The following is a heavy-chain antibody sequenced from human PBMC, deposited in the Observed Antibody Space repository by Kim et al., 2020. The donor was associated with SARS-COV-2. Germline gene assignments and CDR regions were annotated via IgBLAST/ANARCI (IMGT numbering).Heavy chain of an antibody. V-gene: IGHV3-30*02. CDR3: AKVKITMVRGVIDYYYGMDV. J-gene: IGHJ6*02. D-gene: IGHD3-10*01. Sequence: RFTIARDNAKNTMYLQMNSLGAEDTAVYYCAKVKITMVRGVIDYYYGMDVWGQGTTVTVSS.